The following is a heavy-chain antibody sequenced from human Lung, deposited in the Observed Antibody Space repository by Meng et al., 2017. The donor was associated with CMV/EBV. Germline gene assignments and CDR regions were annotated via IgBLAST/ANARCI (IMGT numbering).Heavy chain of an antibody. CDR2: ISPYNGDT. V-gene: IGHV1-2*04. D-gene: IGHD1-1*01. J-gene: IGHJ4*02. CDR1: GYTFIDYH. Sequence: QVQLAQSGAEVKESGASVKLSGKTSGYTFIDYHIHWVRQAPGQGLEWMGWISPYNGDTIYARDFQGWVTMTRDTSNRTLYMEVSRLRFDDTAVYYCARAIVKNGKRQFDYWGQGTLVTVSS. CDR3: ARAIVKNGKRQFDY.